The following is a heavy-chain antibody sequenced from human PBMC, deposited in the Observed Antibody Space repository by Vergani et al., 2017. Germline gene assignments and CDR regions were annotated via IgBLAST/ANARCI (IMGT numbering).Heavy chain of an antibody. CDR3: ARGMTTETTDLDGFDI. Sequence: LVESGGGLVQPGGSLRLSCAASSFSVSSHYMTWVRQAPGKGLELVSTINIGGRTSYADSVKGRLNLTRDDSKNTLHLQMNSLRPEDRAVYYCARGMTTETTDLDGFDIWGQGTMVSVSS. D-gene: IGHD4-17*01. CDR1: SFSVSSHY. J-gene: IGHJ3*02. V-gene: IGHV3-66*02. CDR2: INIGGRT.